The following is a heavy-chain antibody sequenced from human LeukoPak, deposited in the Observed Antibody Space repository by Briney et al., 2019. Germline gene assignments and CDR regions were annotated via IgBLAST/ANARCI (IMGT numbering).Heavy chain of an antibody. D-gene: IGHD5-18*01. J-gene: IGHJ4*02. CDR3: ASGSSYSGY. V-gene: IGHV3-7*01. Sequence: GRSLRLSCAASGFTFSTYWMTWVRQAPGKGLEWVANKKQDGSEEYYVDSVKGRFTISRDNARNSLYLQMNSLRAEDTAVYYCASGSSYSGYWGQGTLVTVSS. CDR2: KKQDGSEE. CDR1: GFTFSTYW.